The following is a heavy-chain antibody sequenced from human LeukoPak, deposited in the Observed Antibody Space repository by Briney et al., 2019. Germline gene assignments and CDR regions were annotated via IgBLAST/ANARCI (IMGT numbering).Heavy chain of an antibody. CDR3: AKDGEVDTAMVTGFDY. V-gene: IGHV3-23*01. CDR1: GFTFSSYA. Sequence: GGSLRLSCAASGFTFSSYAMSWVRQAPGKGLEWVSAISGSGGSTYYADSVKGRFTISRDNSKNTLYLQMNSLRAEDTAVYYCAKDGEVDTAMVTGFDYWGQGTLVTVSS. D-gene: IGHD5-18*01. J-gene: IGHJ4*02. CDR2: ISGSGGST.